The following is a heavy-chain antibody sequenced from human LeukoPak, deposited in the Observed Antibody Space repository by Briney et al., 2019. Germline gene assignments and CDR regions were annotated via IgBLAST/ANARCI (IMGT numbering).Heavy chain of an antibody. D-gene: IGHD1-26*01. J-gene: IGHJ4*02. CDR1: GFIFSNYW. Sequence: GGSLRLSCAAPGFIFSNYWMSWVRQAPGKGLEWVANIKQDGSEKYYVDSVKGRFTISRDNAKNSLYLQMNSLRAEDTAMYYCARRLGATQPYFDFWGQGSLVTVSS. V-gene: IGHV3-7*05. CDR3: ARRLGATQPYFDF. CDR2: IKQDGSEK.